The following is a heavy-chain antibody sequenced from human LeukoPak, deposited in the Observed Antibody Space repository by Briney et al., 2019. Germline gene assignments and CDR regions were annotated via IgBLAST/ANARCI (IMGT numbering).Heavy chain of an antibody. V-gene: IGHV1-69*04. CDR2: IIPILGIA. D-gene: IGHD1-20*01. Sequence: SVKVSCKASGGTFSSYAISWVRQAPGQGLEWMGRIIPILGIANYAQKSQGRVTITADKSTSTAYMELRSLRSDDTAVYYCARQGGVITRTLSNWFDPWGQGTLVTVSS. J-gene: IGHJ5*02. CDR1: GGTFSSYA. CDR3: ARQGGVITRTLSNWFDP.